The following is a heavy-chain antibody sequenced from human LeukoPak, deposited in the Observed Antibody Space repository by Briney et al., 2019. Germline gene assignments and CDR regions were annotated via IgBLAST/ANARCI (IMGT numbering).Heavy chain of an antibody. Sequence: GGSLRLSCAASGFTFSSYGMHWVRQAPGKGLEWVSYISSSGSTIYYADSVKGRFTISRDNAKNSLYLQMNSLRAEDTAVYYCARDRNVGWFGELSDLDYWGQGTLVTVSS. CDR1: GFTFSSYG. V-gene: IGHV3-48*04. D-gene: IGHD3-10*01. J-gene: IGHJ4*02. CDR3: ARDRNVGWFGELSDLDY. CDR2: ISSSGSTI.